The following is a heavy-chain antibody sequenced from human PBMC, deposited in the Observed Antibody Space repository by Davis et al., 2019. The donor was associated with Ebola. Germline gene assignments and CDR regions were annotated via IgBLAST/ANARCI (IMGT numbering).Heavy chain of an antibody. V-gene: IGHV3-48*02. CDR2: IADTGTLI. Sequence: GESLKISCETSGFTFTDYGIHWVRQAPGKGLEWLSYIADTGTLIHYADSVRGRFTISRDNARNSVYLQMNSLRDEDTAVYYCARGYCSRGVCSETYWGQGTPVTVSS. J-gene: IGHJ4*02. D-gene: IGHD2-8*01. CDR1: GFTFTDYG. CDR3: ARGYCSRGVCSETY.